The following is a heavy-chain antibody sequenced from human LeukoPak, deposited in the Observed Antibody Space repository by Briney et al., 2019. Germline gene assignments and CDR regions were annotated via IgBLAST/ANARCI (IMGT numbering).Heavy chain of an antibody. J-gene: IGHJ5*02. CDR2: IDYSGRT. CDR1: GGSISSSNW. V-gene: IGHV4-4*02. CDR3: ATEFYDFLSGESWFDP. Sequence: SEALSLTCAVSGGSISSSNWWSWVRQAPGKGPEWIASIDYSGRTFYNPSLRSRVTISVDTSNNDFSLNLTSVTAADTAVYYCATEFYDFLSGESWFDPWGQGALVTVS. D-gene: IGHD3-9*01.